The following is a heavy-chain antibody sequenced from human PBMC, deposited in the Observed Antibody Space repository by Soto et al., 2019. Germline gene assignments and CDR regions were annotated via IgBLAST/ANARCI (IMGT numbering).Heavy chain of an antibody. D-gene: IGHD3-22*01. CDR2: ISGSGGST. Sequence: GGSLRLSCLGSGLTFSSYAMSWVRQAPGKGLEWVSGISGSGGSTDYADSVKGRFTISRDNSKNTLYLQMNSLRAEDTAVYYCVSNNQSDRDYYDSSGYYYAVFSLDYWGQGTLVTVSS. V-gene: IGHV3-23*01. CDR1: GLTFSSYA. J-gene: IGHJ4*02. CDR3: VSNNQSDRDYYDSSGYYYAVFSLDY.